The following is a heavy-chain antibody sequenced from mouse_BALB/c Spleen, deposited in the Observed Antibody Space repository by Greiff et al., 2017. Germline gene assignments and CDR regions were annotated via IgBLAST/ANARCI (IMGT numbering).Heavy chain of an antibody. Sequence: VQLKESGPGLVKPSQSLSLTCTVTGYSITSDYAWNWIRQFPGNKLEWMGYISYSGSTSYNPSLKSRISITRDTSKNQFFLQLNSVTTEDTATYYCAREGDSWYFDVWGAEATVTVSS. V-gene: IGHV3-2*02. CDR2: ISYSGST. J-gene: IGHJ1*01. CDR3: AREGDSWYFDV. CDR1: GYSITSDYA.